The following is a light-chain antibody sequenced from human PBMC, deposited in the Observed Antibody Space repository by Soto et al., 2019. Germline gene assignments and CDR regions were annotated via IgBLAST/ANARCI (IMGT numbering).Light chain of an antibody. CDR3: QQYYNWPPYT. CDR1: QSVSSK. V-gene: IGKV3-15*01. J-gene: IGKJ2*01. Sequence: EIVMTQSPATLSVSPGERVTLSCRASQSVSSKVAWYQQKPGQAPRLLIFGASSRSTGIPARFSGSGSGTEFTLTISSLQSEDFAVYFCQQYYNWPPYTFGQVTKLEIK. CDR2: GAS.